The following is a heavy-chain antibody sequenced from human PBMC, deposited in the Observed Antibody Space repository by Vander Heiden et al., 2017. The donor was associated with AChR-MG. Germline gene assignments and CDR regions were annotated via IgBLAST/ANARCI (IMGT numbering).Heavy chain of an antibody. V-gene: IGHV4-61*02. CDR2: IRNSGST. CDR1: GGSISSGSYY. CDR3: ARVSMVRGVIDY. D-gene: IGHD3-10*01. Sequence: QVQLQESGPGLVKPSQTLSLTCTVSGGSISSGSYYWSWIRQPAGKGLECIGRIRNSGSTNYNPSLKSRVTMSVDTSKNQFSLKLNSVSAADTAMYYCARVSMVRGVIDYWGQGTLVTVSA. J-gene: IGHJ4*02.